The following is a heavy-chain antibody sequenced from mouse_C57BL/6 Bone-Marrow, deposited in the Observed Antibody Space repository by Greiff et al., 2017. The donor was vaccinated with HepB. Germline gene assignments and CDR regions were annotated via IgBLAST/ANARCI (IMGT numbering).Heavy chain of an antibody. V-gene: IGHV7-4*01. CDR2: IRNKATGYTT. CDR1: GFTFNDYQ. CDR3: VKAVSSGSSYTWFAY. Sequence: EVHLVDSGGGLVQPGASLRLSCAASGFTFNDYQMSWVRQAPGKAPEWLALIRNKATGYTTEYTASVKGRFTISRDNSQNILYLQMNTLRAEDSATYYCVKAVSSGSSYTWFAYWGQGTLVTVSA. J-gene: IGHJ3*01. D-gene: IGHD1-1*01.